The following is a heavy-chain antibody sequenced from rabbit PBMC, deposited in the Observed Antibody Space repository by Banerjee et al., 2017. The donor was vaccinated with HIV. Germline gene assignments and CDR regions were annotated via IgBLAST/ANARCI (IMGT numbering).Heavy chain of an antibody. CDR2: IYAGGSGST. J-gene: IGHJ4*01. D-gene: IGHD8-1*01. CDR3: AGGSFYIGLNL. CDR1: EFSFSTTYN. Sequence: QSLEESGGDLVQPGASLTLTCTASEFSFSTTYNIYWVRQAPGKGLEWIGTIYAGGSGSTDYASWAKGRFTISKTSSTTVTLQMTSLTAADTATYFCAGGSFYIGLNLWGQGTLVTVS. V-gene: IGHV1S40*01.